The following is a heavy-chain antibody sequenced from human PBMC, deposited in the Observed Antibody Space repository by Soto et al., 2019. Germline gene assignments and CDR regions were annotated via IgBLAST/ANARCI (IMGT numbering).Heavy chain of an antibody. CDR2: YNPEEGET. Sequence: QVQLVQSGAEVTKPGASVKVSCKVSGYPFTELSMHWVRQAPGKGLEWLGGYNPEEGETMSAQKFQGRLTMTEDISTDPASMELRSVRSEDTAMYYCATDITYGPWREDHWGQGTLVTVSS. J-gene: IGHJ4*02. CDR3: ATDITYGPWREDH. V-gene: IGHV1-24*01. CDR1: GYPFTELS. D-gene: IGHD3-10*01.